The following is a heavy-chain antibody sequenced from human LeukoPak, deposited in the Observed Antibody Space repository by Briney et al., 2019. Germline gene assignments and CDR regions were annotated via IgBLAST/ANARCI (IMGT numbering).Heavy chain of an antibody. CDR2: ISGSGGST. J-gene: IGHJ4*02. D-gene: IGHD3-10*01. CDR1: GFTFSSYA. V-gene: IGHV3-23*01. CDR3: AKWMVRGVIIRGYFDY. Sequence: GGSLRLSCAASGFTFSSYAMSWVRQAPGKGLEWVSAISGSGGSTYYADSVKGRFTISRDNSKNTLYLQMNSLRAEDTAVYYCAKWMVRGVIIRGYFDYWGQGTLVTVSS.